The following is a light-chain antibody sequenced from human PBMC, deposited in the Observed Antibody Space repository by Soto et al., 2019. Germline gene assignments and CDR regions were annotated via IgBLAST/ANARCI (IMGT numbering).Light chain of an antibody. Sequence: EIVMTQSPATLSVSPGERATLSCRASQSVSSNLAWYQQKPGQAPRLLIYGASTRATGIPDRFSGSGSGTEFTLTISSLQSEDFAVYYCQQYNNWPWTFGQGTKVESK. J-gene: IGKJ1*01. CDR2: GAS. CDR1: QSVSSN. CDR3: QQYNNWPWT. V-gene: IGKV3-15*01.